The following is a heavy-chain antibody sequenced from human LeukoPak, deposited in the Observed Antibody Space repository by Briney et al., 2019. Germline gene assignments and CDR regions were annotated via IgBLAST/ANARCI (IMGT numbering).Heavy chain of an antibody. D-gene: IGHD6-13*01. V-gene: IGHV5-51*01. Sequence: GESLKISCKGAGYSFTSYWIGWVRQMPGKGLEWMGIIHPGDSDTRYNPSFQGQVTISADKSTSTAYLQWNSLKASDTAMYYCARRGPAADWFDPWGQGTLVTVSS. CDR2: IHPGDSDT. CDR3: ARRGPAADWFDP. CDR1: GYSFTSYW. J-gene: IGHJ5*02.